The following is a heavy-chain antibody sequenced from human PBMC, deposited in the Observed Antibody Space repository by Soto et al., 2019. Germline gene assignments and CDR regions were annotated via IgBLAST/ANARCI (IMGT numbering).Heavy chain of an antibody. J-gene: IGHJ6*03. CDR2: ISAYNGNT. CDR3: ARLAAAGDHYYYYYMDV. V-gene: IGHV1-18*01. CDR1: GYTFTSYG. D-gene: IGHD6-13*01. Sequence: ASVKVSCKASGYTFTSYGISWVRQAPGQGLEWMGWISAYNGNTNYAQKLQGRVTMTTDTSTSTAYMELRSLRSDDTAVYYCARLAAAGDHYYYYYMDVWGKGTTVTVSS.